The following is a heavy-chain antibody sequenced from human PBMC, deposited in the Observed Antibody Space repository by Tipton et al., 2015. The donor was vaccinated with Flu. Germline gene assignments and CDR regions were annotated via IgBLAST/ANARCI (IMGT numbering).Heavy chain of an antibody. J-gene: IGHJ4*02. V-gene: IGHV4-39*07. CDR3: ARSSYSGSYGGCYFGY. CDR2: IYYSGRT. CDR1: GGSISSSNYY. D-gene: IGHD1-26*01. Sequence: TLSLTCTVSGGSISSSNYYWGWIRQPPGKGLEWIGSIYYSGRTYYNPSLKSRVTISVDTSKNQFSLKLSSVTAADTAVYYCARSSYSGSYGGCYFGYWGQGTLVTVSS.